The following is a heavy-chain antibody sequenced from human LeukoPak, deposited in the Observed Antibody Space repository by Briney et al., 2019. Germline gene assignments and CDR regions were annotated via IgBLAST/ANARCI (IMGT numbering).Heavy chain of an antibody. CDR3: ARTAFPSSPSLDP. V-gene: IGHV1-2*02. D-gene: IGHD6-6*01. CDR1: GYTFTGYY. J-gene: IGHJ5*02. Sequence: ASVKVSCKASGYTFTGYYMHWVRQAPGQGLEWMGWICPNSGGTNYAQNFQGRVTMTRDTSISTAYMELSSLRSDDTAVYYCARTAFPSSPSLDPWGQGTLVTVSS. CDR2: ICPNSGGT.